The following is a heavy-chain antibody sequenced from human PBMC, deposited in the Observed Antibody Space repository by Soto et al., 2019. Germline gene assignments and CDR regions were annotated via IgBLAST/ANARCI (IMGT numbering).Heavy chain of an antibody. CDR2: SGSGGST. Sequence: EVQLLESGGGLVQPGGSLRLSCAASGFTFSSYAMNWVRQAPGKGLEWVSASGSGGSTFYADSVRGRFTISRDNSKNTLYREMNSLRAEDTAVYYCAKPATGMFRYFDLWGRGTLVTVSS. CDR1: GFTFSSYA. J-gene: IGHJ2*01. CDR3: AKPATGMFRYFDL. V-gene: IGHV3-23*01. D-gene: IGHD3-10*01.